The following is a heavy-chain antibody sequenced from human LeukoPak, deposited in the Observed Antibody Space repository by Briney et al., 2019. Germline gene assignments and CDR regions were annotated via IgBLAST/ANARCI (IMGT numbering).Heavy chain of an antibody. Sequence: PGGSLRLSCAASGFTFSTYWMGWVRQAPGKGLEWVANIKQDGTEKYYVDSVKGRFIISRGNAKNSLYLQMNSLRVEDTAVYYCARDRWGYWYFDLWGRGTLVTVSS. CDR2: IKQDGTEK. J-gene: IGHJ2*01. V-gene: IGHV3-7*01. CDR3: ARDRWGYWYFDL. D-gene: IGHD7-27*01. CDR1: GFTFSTYW.